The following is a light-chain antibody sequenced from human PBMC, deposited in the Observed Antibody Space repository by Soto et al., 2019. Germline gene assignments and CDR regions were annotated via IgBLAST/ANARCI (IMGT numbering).Light chain of an antibody. CDR2: DVS. Sequence: QSALTQPASVSGSPGQSITISCTGTSSDVGGYNYVSWYQQHPGRAPKLIIYDVSDRPSGVSDRFPGSKSGNTASLTISGLQAEDEADYYCSSYTSSSTVIFGGGTQLTVL. J-gene: IGLJ2*01. CDR3: SSYTSSSTVI. V-gene: IGLV2-14*03. CDR1: SSDVGGYNY.